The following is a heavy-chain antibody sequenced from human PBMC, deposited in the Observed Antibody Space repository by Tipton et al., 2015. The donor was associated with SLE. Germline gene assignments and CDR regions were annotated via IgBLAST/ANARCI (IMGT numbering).Heavy chain of an antibody. CDR2: IYHSGSA. V-gene: IGHV4-31*03. Sequence: TLSLTCTVSGGSISSYYWSWIRQHPGKGLEWIGYIYHSGSAYYNPSLRSRVTISVDTSRNEFSLKLTSVTAADTAVYFCAREGSGNGFDYWGQGTLVTVSS. CDR3: AREGSGNGFDY. J-gene: IGHJ4*02. D-gene: IGHD3-3*01. CDR1: GGSISSYY.